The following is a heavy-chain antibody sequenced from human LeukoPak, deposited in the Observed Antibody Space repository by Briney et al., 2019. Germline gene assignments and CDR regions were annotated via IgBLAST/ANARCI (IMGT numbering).Heavy chain of an antibody. D-gene: IGHD4-17*01. J-gene: IGHJ6*02. CDR2: ISSSSSTI. CDR1: GFTFSSYS. V-gene: IGHV3-48*01. Sequence: GRSLRLSCAASGFTFSSYSMNWVRQAPGKGLEWVSYISSSSSTIYYADSVKGRFTISRDNAKNSLYLQMNSLRAEDTAVYYCASGDYGHYYYGMDVWGQGTTVTASS. CDR3: ASGDYGHYYYGMDV.